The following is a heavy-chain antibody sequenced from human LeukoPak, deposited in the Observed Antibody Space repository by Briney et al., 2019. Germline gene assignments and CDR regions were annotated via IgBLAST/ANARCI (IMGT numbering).Heavy chain of an antibody. CDR3: AASCCSMPDYYDYYFDV. CDR2: MYTGVST. J-gene: IGHJ6*03. Sequence: PSETLSLTCTVSGDSINSGDYYWFWIRQPAGRGLEWFGRMYTGVSTNYSPSLKSGVTLSIYTTKNQYSLTVNSVSAADTAVYYCAASCCSMPDYYDYYFDVYGKGTTVTVTS. V-gene: IGHV4-61*02. CDR1: GDSINSGDYY. D-gene: IGHD2-15*01.